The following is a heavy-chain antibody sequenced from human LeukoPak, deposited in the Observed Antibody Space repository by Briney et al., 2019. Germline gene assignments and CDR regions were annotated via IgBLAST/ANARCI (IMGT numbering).Heavy chain of an antibody. Sequence: ASVKVSCKASGYTFTSYGISWVRQAPGQGLEWMGWISAYNGNTNYAQKLQGRVTMTTDTSTSTAYMELRSLRSDDTAVYYCARGGYCSGGSCYEFYMDVWGKGTTVTVSS. J-gene: IGHJ6*03. CDR2: ISAYNGNT. CDR3: ARGGYCSGGSCYEFYMDV. CDR1: GYTFTSYG. V-gene: IGHV1-18*01. D-gene: IGHD2-15*01.